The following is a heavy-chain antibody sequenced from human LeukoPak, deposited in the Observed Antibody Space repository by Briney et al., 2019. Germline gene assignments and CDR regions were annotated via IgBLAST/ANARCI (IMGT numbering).Heavy chain of an antibody. CDR2: ISSSGSGDNT. CDR1: GVTLSTCA. D-gene: IGHD6-19*01. V-gene: IGHV3-23*01. CDR3: ARSYRSGWYYFDY. J-gene: IGHJ4*02. Sequence: GGSLRLSCAASGVTLSTCAMSWARQAPGKGLEWVSGISSSGSGDNTYYADSVKGRFTISRDNSKNTVHLQMNSLRAEDTAVYYCARSYRSGWYYFDYWGQGTLVTVSS.